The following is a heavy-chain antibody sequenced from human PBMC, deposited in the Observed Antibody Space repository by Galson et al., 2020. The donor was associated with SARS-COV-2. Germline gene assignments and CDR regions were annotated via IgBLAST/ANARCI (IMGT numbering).Heavy chain of an antibody. J-gene: IGHJ4*02. CDR2: ISGSGDSR. CDR1: GFTFSSYA. Sequence: GGYLRLSCAASGFTFSSYAMSWVRQAPGKGLEWVSAISGSGDSRYYADSVKGRFIISRDNSRNTLYLQMNSLRADDNAVYYCARDQGTTVTATSRFDHWGQGTLVTVSS. CDR3: ARDQGTTVTATSRFDH. D-gene: IGHD2-21*02. V-gene: IGHV3-23*01.